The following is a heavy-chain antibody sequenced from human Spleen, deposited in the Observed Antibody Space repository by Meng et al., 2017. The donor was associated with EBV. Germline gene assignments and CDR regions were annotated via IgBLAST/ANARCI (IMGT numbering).Heavy chain of an antibody. CDR1: GYTLTELP. CDR3: VTAELVPYFDY. V-gene: IGHV1-24*01. CDR2: FNPEDDER. J-gene: IGHJ4*02. Sequence: QVQLVQSGAEVKKPGASVKVSCKVSGYTLTELPMHWVRQAPGKGLEWMGGFNPEDDERVYALKFQGRVTMTEDTSTDTAYMELTSLRSEDTALYFCVTAELVPYFDYWGQGTLVTVSS. D-gene: IGHD1-26*01.